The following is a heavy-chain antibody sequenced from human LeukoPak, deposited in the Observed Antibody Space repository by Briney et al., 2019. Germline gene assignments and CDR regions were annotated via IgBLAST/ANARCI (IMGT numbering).Heavy chain of an antibody. J-gene: IGHJ2*01. CDR2: IHYSGRS. CDR1: GGSISTYY. CDR3: ARDQTTVTTAAWYFDL. Sequence: SETLSLTCTVSGGSISTYYWSWIRQPPGKGLEWVGAIHYSGRSNSNPSLTGRLTISVDTSKNQFSLKLSSVTASDTAVYYCARDQTTVTTAAWYFDLWGRGTLVTVSS. V-gene: IGHV4-59*01. D-gene: IGHD4-17*01.